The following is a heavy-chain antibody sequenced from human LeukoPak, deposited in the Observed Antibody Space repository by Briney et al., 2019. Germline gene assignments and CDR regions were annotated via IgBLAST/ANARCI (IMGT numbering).Heavy chain of an antibody. Sequence: ASVKVSCKASGYTFTGYYMHWVRQAPGPGLEWMGWMNPNSGGTNYAQKFQGRVTMTRDTSISTAYMELSRLRSDDTAVYYCARDSDYGGNSGGPDYWGQGTLVTVSS. CDR1: GYTFTGYY. CDR3: ARDSDYGGNSGGPDY. CDR2: MNPNSGGT. D-gene: IGHD4-23*01. V-gene: IGHV1-2*02. J-gene: IGHJ4*02.